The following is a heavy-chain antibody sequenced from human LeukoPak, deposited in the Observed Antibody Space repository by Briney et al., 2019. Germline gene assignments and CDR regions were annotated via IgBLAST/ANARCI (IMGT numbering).Heavy chain of an antibody. CDR1: GYTFTSYD. Sequence: ASVKVSCKASGYTFTSYDINWVRQATGQGLEWMGWMNPNSGNTGYAQKFQGRVTMTRNTSISTAYMELSSLRSEDTAVYYCARGFFSRGGSYSSFDYWGQGTLVTVSS. D-gene: IGHD1-26*01. J-gene: IGHJ4*02. V-gene: IGHV1-8*01. CDR3: ARGFFSRGGSYSSFDY. CDR2: MNPNSGNT.